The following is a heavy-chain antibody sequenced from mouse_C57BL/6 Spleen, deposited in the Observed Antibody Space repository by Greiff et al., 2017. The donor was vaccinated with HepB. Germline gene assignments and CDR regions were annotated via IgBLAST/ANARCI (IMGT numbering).Heavy chain of an antibody. Sequence: EVMLVESGEGLVKPGGSLKLSCAASGFTFSSYAMSWVRQTPEKRLEWVAYISSGGDYIYYADTVKGRFTISRDNARNTLYLQMSSLKSEDTAMYYCTSTYYDYGPFAYWGQGTLVTVSA. V-gene: IGHV5-9-1*02. CDR1: GFTFSSYA. D-gene: IGHD2-4*01. CDR3: TSTYYDYGPFAY. J-gene: IGHJ3*01. CDR2: ISSGGDYI.